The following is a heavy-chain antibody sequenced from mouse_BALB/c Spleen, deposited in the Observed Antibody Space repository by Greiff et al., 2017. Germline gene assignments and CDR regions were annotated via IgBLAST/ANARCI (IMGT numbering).Heavy chain of an antibody. J-gene: IGHJ2*01. D-gene: IGHD2-4*01. CDR2: INPSNGGT. Sequence: QVQLQQPGAELVKPGASVKLSCKASGYTFTGYYMYWVKQRPGQGLEWIGGINPSNGGTNFNEKFKSKATLTVDKSSSTAYMQLSSLTSEDSAVYFCTREGVIATPYVDYWGQGTTRTVSS. V-gene: IGHV1S81*02. CDR3: TREGVIATPYVDY. CDR1: GYTFTGYY.